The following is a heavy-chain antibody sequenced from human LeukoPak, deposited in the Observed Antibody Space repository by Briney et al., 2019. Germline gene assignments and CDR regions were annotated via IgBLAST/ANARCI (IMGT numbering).Heavy chain of an antibody. D-gene: IGHD1-26*01. J-gene: IGHJ4*02. CDR2: INSDGSST. CDR1: GFTFSNFW. V-gene: IGHV3-74*01. Sequence: GGSLRLSCAASGFTFSNFWMHWVRQAPGKGLVWVSRINSDGSSTSYADSVEGRFTISRDNAKNTLYLQMNSLRAEDTAVYYCAKGGSYPIDYWGQGALVTVSS. CDR3: AKGGSYPIDY.